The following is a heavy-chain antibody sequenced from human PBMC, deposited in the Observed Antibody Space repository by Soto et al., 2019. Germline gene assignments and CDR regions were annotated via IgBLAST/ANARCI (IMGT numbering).Heavy chain of an antibody. CDR1: GFTFSSHA. CDR3: AKTERGDPNLDY. D-gene: IGHD2-21*02. V-gene: IGHV3-23*01. CDR2: ISGSGGST. J-gene: IGHJ4*02. Sequence: GGSLRLSCAASGFTFSSHAMSWVRQAPGKGLEWVSAISGSGGSTYYADSVTGRFTISRDNSKNTLYLQMNSLRAEDTAVHYCAKTERGDPNLDYWGQGTLVTVSS.